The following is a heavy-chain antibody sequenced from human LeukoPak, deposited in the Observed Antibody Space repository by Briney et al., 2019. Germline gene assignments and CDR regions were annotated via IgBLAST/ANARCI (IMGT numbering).Heavy chain of an antibody. CDR1: GGSMSSYY. CDR2: MYNSGST. Sequence: SETLSLTCTVSGGSMSSYYWSWIRQPPGKGLEWIGYMYNSGSTNYNPSLKSRVTISVDASKNQFSLKVSSVTAADTAVYYCARSRAAHCSGGSCPRYYFDYWGQGTLVTVSS. V-gene: IGHV4-59*01. J-gene: IGHJ4*02. D-gene: IGHD2-15*01. CDR3: ARSRAAHCSGGSCPRYYFDY.